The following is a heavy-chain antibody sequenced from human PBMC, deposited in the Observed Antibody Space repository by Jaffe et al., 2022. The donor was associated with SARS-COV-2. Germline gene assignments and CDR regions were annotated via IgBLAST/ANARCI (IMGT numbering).Heavy chain of an antibody. J-gene: IGHJ4*02. V-gene: IGHV5-51*01. CDR1: GYSFTSYW. Sequence: EVQLVQSGAEVKKPGESLKISCKGSGYSFTSYWIGWVRQMPGKGLEWMGIIYPGDSDTRYSPSFQGQVTISADKSISTAYLQWSSLKASDTAMYYCARQDYDILTGYGLAKNWGQGTLVTVSS. D-gene: IGHD3-9*01. CDR3: ARQDYDILTGYGLAKN. CDR2: IYPGDSDT.